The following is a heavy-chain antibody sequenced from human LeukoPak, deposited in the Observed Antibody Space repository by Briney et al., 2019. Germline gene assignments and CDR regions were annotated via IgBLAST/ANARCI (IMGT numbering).Heavy chain of an antibody. V-gene: IGHV4-39*07. CDR3: ARGYHVVLRYFDWHTDAFDI. D-gene: IGHD3-9*01. CDR1: GGSISSSSYY. J-gene: IGHJ3*02. CDR2: IYYSGST. Sequence: SETLSPTCTVSGGSISSSSYYWGWIRQPPGKGLEWIGSIYYSGSTYYNPSLKSRVTISVDRSKNQFSLKLSSVTAADTAVYYCARGYHVVLRYFDWHTDAFDIWGQGTMVTVSS.